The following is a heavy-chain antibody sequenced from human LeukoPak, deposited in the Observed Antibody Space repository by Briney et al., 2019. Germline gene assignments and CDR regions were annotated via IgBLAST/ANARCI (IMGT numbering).Heavy chain of an antibody. D-gene: IGHD3-22*01. CDR1: GGSISSSYW. CDR3: ASEAYFDNSGYSSAFDI. CDR2: VYHSGST. J-gene: IGHJ3*02. Sequence: KSSETLSLTCAVSGGSISSSYWWSWVRQPPGKGLEWIEEVYHSGSTNYSPSLKSRVTLSVDKSKNQFSLRLSSVTAADTAVYYCASEAYFDNSGYSSAFDIWGQGTVVTVSS. V-gene: IGHV4-4*02.